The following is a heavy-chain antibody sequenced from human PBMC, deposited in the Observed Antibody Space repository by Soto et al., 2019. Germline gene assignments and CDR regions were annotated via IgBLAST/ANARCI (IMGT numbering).Heavy chain of an antibody. J-gene: IGHJ4*02. CDR2: IGTAGDT. CDR1: GFTFSSYD. Sequence: GGSLRLSCAASGFTFSSYDMHWVRQATGKGLEWVSAIGTAGDTYYPGSVKGRFTISRENAKNSLYLQMNSLRAGDTAVYYCARWDYVIGFDYWGQGTLVTVSS. CDR3: ARWDYVIGFDY. D-gene: IGHD4-17*01. V-gene: IGHV3-13*01.